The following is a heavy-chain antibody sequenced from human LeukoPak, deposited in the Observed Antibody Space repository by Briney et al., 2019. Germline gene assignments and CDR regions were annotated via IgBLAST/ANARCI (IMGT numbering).Heavy chain of an antibody. CDR1: GGSISNYY. CDR2: IYYSGST. CDR3: ARDRPYYDF. J-gene: IGHJ4*02. Sequence: SEALSLTCTVSGGSISNYYWSWIRQPPGKGLEWIGYIYYSGSTTYNPSLKSRVTISVDTSRSQFSLKLNSVSAADTAVYYCARDRPYYDFWGQGTLVTVSS. D-gene: IGHD3-3*01. V-gene: IGHV4-59*01.